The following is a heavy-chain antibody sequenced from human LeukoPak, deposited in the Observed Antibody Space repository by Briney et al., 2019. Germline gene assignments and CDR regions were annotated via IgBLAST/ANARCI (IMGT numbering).Heavy chain of an antibody. CDR3: ARGLRTMVRGVMGAFDI. D-gene: IGHD3-10*01. J-gene: IGHJ3*02. Sequence: NSGGSLRLSCAASGFTFSDYYMSWIRQPPGKGLEWIGEINHSGSTNYNPSLKSRVTISVDTSKNQFSLKLSSVTAADTAVYYCARGLRTMVRGVMGAFDIWGQGTMVTVSS. CDR2: INHSGST. CDR1: GFTFSDYY. V-gene: IGHV4-34*01.